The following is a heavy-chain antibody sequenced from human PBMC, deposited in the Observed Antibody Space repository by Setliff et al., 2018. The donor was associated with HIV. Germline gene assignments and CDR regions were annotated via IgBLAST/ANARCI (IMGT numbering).Heavy chain of an antibody. Sequence: SETLSLTCSVYGGSFSAYHWNWIRQPPGKGLEWIGEIQHSGSATYNPSLKSRVTMSLDKSKNQLSLKLTSVTATDTAVYYCARGVVGATYDVFDIWAQGTMVTVSS. J-gene: IGHJ3*02. D-gene: IGHD1-26*01. V-gene: IGHV4-34*01. CDR2: IQHSGSA. CDR1: GGSFSAYH. CDR3: ARGVVGATYDVFDI.